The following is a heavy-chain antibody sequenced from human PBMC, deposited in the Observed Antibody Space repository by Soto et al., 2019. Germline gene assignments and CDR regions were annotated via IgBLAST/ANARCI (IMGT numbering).Heavy chain of an antibody. CDR3: RGYHYSYGIHV. J-gene: IGHJ6*02. CDR2: ISYDGSNK. V-gene: IGHV3-30-3*01. Sequence: PGGSLRLSCAASGFTFSSYAMHWVRQAPGKGLEWVAVISYDGSNKYYADSVKGRFTISRDNSKNTLYLQMNSLRAEDTAVYYCRGYHYSYGIHVWGQGTTVTVSS. CDR1: GFTFSSYA.